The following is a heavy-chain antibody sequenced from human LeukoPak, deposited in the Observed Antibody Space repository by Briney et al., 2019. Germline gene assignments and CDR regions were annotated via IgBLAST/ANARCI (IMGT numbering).Heavy chain of an antibody. CDR1: GYTFTGYY. CDR3: ARPGRPMVRAGVLSY. J-gene: IGHJ4*02. V-gene: IGHV1-2*02. Sequence: ASVKVSCKASGYTFTGYYMHWVRQAPGQGLEWMGWINPNSGGTNYAQKFQGRVTMTRDTSISTAYMELSRLRSDDTAVYYCARPGRPMVRAGVLSYWGQGTLVTVSS. CDR2: INPNSGGT. D-gene: IGHD3-10*01.